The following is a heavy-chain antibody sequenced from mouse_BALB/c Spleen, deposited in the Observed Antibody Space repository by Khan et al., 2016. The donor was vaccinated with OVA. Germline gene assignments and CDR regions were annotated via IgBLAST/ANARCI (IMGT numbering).Heavy chain of an antibody. V-gene: IGHV5-6*01. J-gene: IGHJ3*01. CDR2: ISSGGDYT. D-gene: IGHD4-1*01. CDR1: GFTFSSYS. Sequence: EVELVESGGDLVKPGGSLKLSWAASGFTFSSYSMSWVRQTPDKRLEWVASISSGGDYTYYPDSVKGRFTISRDNAKNTLYLQMSDLKSEDTAMYYCADHLTGSCAYWGQGTLVTVSA. CDR3: ADHLTGSCAY.